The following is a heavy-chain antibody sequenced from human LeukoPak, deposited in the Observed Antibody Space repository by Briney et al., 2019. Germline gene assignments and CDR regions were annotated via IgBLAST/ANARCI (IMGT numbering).Heavy chain of an antibody. J-gene: IGHJ4*02. CDR2: IIPIFGTA. CDR1: GGTLSSNA. Sequence: ASVKVSCKASGGTLSSNAISWVRQAPGQGLEWMGGIIPIFGTANYAQKFQGRVTITTDESTSTAYMELSSLRSEDTAVYYCARFTMTTVTYDYWGQGTLVTVSS. V-gene: IGHV1-69*05. CDR3: ARFTMTTVTYDY. D-gene: IGHD4-17*01.